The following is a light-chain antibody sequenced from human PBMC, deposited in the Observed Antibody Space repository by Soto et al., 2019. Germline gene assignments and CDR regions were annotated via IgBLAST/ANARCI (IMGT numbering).Light chain of an antibody. V-gene: IGKV1-13*02. CDR2: DAS. Sequence: AIQLTQSPSSLSASVGDRVTITCRASQGISSALAWYQQKPGKAPKLLIYDASSLKSGDPSRLSGSGSGTDFSLTISSLQPEDFATYYCQQFNSYPFFGQGTRLEIK. CDR1: QGISSA. CDR3: QQFNSYPF. J-gene: IGKJ5*01.